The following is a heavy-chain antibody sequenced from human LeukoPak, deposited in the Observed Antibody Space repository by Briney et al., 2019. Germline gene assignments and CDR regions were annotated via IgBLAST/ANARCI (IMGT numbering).Heavy chain of an antibody. CDR1: GFTFSDHS. CDR2: IGIDSGNT. CDR3: ARDYKYAFDN. Sequence: GGSLRLSRAASGFTFSDHSVNWVRRAPGKGLEWISYIGIDSGNTNYADSVKGRFTISGDKAKNSLYLQMNSLRVEDTAVYYCARDYKYAFDNWGQGTLVTVSS. V-gene: IGHV3-48*01. D-gene: IGHD5-24*01. J-gene: IGHJ4*02.